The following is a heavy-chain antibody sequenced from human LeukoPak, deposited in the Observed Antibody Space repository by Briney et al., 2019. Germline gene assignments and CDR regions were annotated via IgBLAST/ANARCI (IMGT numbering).Heavy chain of an antibody. CDR1: GFTFSSYS. CDR3: ARELPSSRWYFDS. Sequence: GGSLRLSCAASGFTFSSYSMNWVRQAPGKGRDWVSSISSSSSYIYYADSVKGRFTISRDNAKNSLYLQMNSLTGEDTAVYSCARELPSSRWYFDSWGQGTLVTVSS. D-gene: IGHD6-19*01. CDR2: ISSSSSYI. J-gene: IGHJ4*02. V-gene: IGHV3-21*01.